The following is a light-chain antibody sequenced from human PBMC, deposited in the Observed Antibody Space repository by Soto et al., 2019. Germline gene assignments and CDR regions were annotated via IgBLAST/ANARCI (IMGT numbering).Light chain of an antibody. CDR3: QQYNSYSFPWT. Sequence: DIQMTQSPSTLSASVGDRVTITCRASQSISSWLAWYQQKPGKAPKLLIYDASSLESGVPSRFSGSGSGTEFTLTISSLQPDDFATYYCQQYNSYSFPWTFGQGTKGESK. J-gene: IGKJ1*01. CDR2: DAS. CDR1: QSISSW. V-gene: IGKV1-5*01.